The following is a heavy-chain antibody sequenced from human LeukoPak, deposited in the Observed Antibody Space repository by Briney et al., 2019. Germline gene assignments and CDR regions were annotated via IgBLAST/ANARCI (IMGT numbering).Heavy chain of an antibody. CDR1: GGTFSSYA. D-gene: IGHD1-26*01. Sequence: GSSVKVSCKASGGTFSSYAISWVRQAPGQGLEWMGRIIPILGIANYAQKFQGRVTITADKSTSTAYMELSSLRSEDTAVHYCARDKWELLGPFDYWGQGTLVTVSS. CDR3: ARDKWELLGPFDY. J-gene: IGHJ4*02. CDR2: IIPILGIA. V-gene: IGHV1-69*04.